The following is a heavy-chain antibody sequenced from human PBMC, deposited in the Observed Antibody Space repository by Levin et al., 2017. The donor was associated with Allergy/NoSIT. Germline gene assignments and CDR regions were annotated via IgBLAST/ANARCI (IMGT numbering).Heavy chain of an antibody. CDR3: AREEGWGYHFGMDV. Sequence: QPSETLSLTCAASGFTFTTYWMTWVRQAPGKGLEWVANIKQDGSETYYVDSVKGRFTISRDNGKNSVYLQMNSLRVDDTAVYYCAREEGWGYHFGMDVWGQGTTVTVSS. CDR2: IKQDGSET. V-gene: IGHV3-7*01. D-gene: IGHD6-19*01. J-gene: IGHJ6*02. CDR1: GFTFTTYW.